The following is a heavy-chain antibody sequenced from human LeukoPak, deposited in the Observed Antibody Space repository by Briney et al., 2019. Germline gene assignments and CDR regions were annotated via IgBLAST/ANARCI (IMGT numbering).Heavy chain of an antibody. V-gene: IGHV3-23*01. J-gene: IGHJ5*02. CDR1: GFTFSTYG. CDR2: ISGSGATI. CDR3: AKSPGTTGWFDP. Sequence: PGGSLRLSCAASGFTFSTYGMSWVRQAPGKGLEWVSGISGSGATIYYADSVKGRFTISRDNSKNTLYLQMSSLRAEDTAVYYCAKSPGTTGWFDPWGQGTLVAVSS. D-gene: IGHD1-1*01.